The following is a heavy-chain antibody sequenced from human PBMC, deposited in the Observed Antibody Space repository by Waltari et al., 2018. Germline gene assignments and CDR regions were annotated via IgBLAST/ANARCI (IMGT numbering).Heavy chain of an antibody. CDR3: AHRRGYDSSGLPWGY. CDR1: GFSLSTSGVG. V-gene: IGHV2-5*01. J-gene: IGHJ4*02. D-gene: IGHD3-22*01. CDR2: IYWNDDK. Sequence: QITLKESGPTLVKPTPTLTLTCTFSGFSLSTSGVGVGWIRQPPGKALEWLALIYWNDDKRYSPSLKSRLTIRKDTSKNQVVLTMTNMDPVDTATYYCAHRRGYDSSGLPWGYWGQGTLVTVSS.